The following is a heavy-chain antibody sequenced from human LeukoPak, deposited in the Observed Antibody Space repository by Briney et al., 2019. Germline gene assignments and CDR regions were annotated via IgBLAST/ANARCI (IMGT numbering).Heavy chain of an antibody. J-gene: IGHJ6*02. D-gene: IGHD3-10*01. Sequence: GASVTVSCKASGYTFTSYAVAWARQAPGQGVEGMGWISAYAQKFLRRVTMTTDTSTNTGYMELRSLRSDDTAVYFCARDQLRYYGSDTYYSDMDFWGQGTTVTVSS. CDR2: ISAY. CDR3: ARDQLRYYGSDTYYSDMDF. CDR1: GYTFTSYA. V-gene: IGHV1-18*01.